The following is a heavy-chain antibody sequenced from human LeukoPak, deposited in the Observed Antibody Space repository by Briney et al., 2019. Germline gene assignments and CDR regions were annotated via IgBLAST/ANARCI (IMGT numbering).Heavy chain of an antibody. D-gene: IGHD3-22*01. V-gene: IGHV3-30*02. CDR1: GFTFSSYG. Sequence: GGSLRLSCAASGFTFSSYGMHWVRQAPGKGLEWVAFIRYDGSNKYYADSVKGRFTISRDNSKNTLYLQMNSLRAEDTAVYYCARVPDYYDSSGYYYFDYWGQGTLVTVSS. CDR3: ARVPDYYDSSGYYYFDY. CDR2: IRYDGSNK. J-gene: IGHJ4*02.